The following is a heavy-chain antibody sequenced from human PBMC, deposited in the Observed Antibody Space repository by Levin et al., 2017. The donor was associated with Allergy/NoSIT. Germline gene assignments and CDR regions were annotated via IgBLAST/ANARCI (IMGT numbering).Heavy chain of an antibody. D-gene: IGHD6-19*01. J-gene: IGHJ6*02. V-gene: IGHV1-18*01. CDR1: GYTFTSYG. CDR3: ARDLRLGIAVAGRPGNYYYYGMDV. Sequence: ASVKVSCKASGYTFTSYGISWVRQAPGQGLEWMGWISAYNGNTNYAQKLQGRVTMTTDTSTSTAYMELRSLRSDDTAVYYCARDLRLGIAVAGRPGNYYYYGMDVWGQGTTVTVSS. CDR2: ISAYNGNT.